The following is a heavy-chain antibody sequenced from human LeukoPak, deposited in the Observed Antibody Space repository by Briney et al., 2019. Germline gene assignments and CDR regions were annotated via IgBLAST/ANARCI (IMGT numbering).Heavy chain of an antibody. D-gene: IGHD6-19*01. Sequence: PGGSLRVSCAASGFTFSSYAITWVRQAPGKGLEWVSAVSGSGGNTSYADSVKGRITISRDNSKNTLYLQMNSLRAEDTAVYYCAKDRSSGWYTTLDYWGQGVLVTVSS. V-gene: IGHV3-23*01. J-gene: IGHJ4*02. CDR2: VSGSGGNT. CDR3: AKDRSSGWYTTLDY. CDR1: GFTFSSYA.